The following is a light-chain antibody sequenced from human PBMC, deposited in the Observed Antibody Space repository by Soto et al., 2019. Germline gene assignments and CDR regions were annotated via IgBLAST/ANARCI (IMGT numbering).Light chain of an antibody. CDR2: EVS. CDR1: SSDVGNYKY. CDR3: SLYKTRGTYA. Sequence: QSVLTQPASVSGSPGQSITISCTGTSSDVGNYKYVSWYQQHPGKAPKLMIYEVSNRPSGVSNRFSGSKSGNTASLTISGLQVEHETDYYCSLYKTRGTYAFGTGTKLTV. V-gene: IGLV2-14*01. J-gene: IGLJ1*01.